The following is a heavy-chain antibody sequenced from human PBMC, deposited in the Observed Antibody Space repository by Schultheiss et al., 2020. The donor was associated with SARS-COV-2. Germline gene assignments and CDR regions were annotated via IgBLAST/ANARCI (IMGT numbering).Heavy chain of an antibody. Sequence: SETLSLTCTVSGGSISSYYWSWIRQPPGKGLEWIGEIYHSGSTNYNPSLKSRVTMSIDTSKNQFSLKLSSVTAADTAVYYCALGAYGSGSYYRGGGMDVWGQGTTVTVSS. V-gene: IGHV4-59*08. CDR3: ALGAYGSGSYYRGGGMDV. CDR1: GGSISSYY. CDR2: IYHSGST. J-gene: IGHJ6*02. D-gene: IGHD3-10*01.